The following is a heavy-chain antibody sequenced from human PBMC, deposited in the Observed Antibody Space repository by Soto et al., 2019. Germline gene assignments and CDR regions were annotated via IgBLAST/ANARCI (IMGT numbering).Heavy chain of an antibody. V-gene: IGHV1-2*02. D-gene: IGHD3-22*01. CDR3: ARDLIVDGPDNYGMDV. CDR1: GYNFTNYY. CDR2: INPNSSGT. J-gene: IGHJ6*02. Sequence: QVQLVQSGAEVKKPGASVTISCKASGYNFTNYYIHWVRQAPGQGLEWMGWINPNSSGTVYAQTFQGRVTMTRDTSLTTAYMQLNRLTSDDTAVYYCARDLIVDGPDNYGMDVWGQGTTVTVSS.